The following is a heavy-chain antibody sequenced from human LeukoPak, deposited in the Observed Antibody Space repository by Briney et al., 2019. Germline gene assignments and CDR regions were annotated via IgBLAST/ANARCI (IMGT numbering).Heavy chain of an antibody. CDR3: VKSVDEYQLLSYFDS. CDR2: ILLSGSGT. Sequence: GGSLRLSCAASGFTFHSHSMNWVRQAPGEGLEWVSSILLSGSGTYYADSVKGRFTISRDNSKNSLYLQMNSLRAEDTAVYFCVKSVDEYQLLSYFDSWGQGTLVTVSS. V-gene: IGHV3-23*01. CDR1: GFTFHSHS. J-gene: IGHJ4*02. D-gene: IGHD2-2*01.